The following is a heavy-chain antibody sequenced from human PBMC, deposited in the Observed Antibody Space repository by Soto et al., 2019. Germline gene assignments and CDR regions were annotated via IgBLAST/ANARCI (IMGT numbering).Heavy chain of an antibody. J-gene: IGHJ6*02. Sequence: GESLKISCKGSGYSFTSYWIGWVRQMPGKGLECMGFIYPGDSDTTYSPSLQGHVTISADKSIDTAYLQWRSLKASDIAVYYCARHHGSPGSYFGLDVWGQGTTVTVSS. V-gene: IGHV5-51*01. CDR3: ARHHGSPGSYFGLDV. D-gene: IGHD6-13*01. CDR1: GYSFTSYW. CDR2: IYPGDSDT.